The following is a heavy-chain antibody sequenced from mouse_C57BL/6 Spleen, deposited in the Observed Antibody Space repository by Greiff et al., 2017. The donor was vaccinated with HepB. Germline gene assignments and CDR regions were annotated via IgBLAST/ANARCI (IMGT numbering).Heavy chain of an antibody. D-gene: IGHD1-1*01. V-gene: IGHV3-6*01. Sequence: EVKLQESGPGLVKPSQSLSLTCSVTGYSITSGYYWNWIRQFPGNNLEWMGDISYDGSNNYNPSLKNRISITRDTSKNQFFLKLNSVTTEDTATYYCARETTVVANYAMDYWGQGTSVTVSS. CDR3: ARETTVVANYAMDY. CDR2: ISYDGSN. J-gene: IGHJ4*01. CDR1: GYSITSGYY.